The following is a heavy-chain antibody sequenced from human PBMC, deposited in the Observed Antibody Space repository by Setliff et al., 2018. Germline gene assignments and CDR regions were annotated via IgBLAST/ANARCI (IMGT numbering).Heavy chain of an antibody. CDR1: GYSFTSYW. V-gene: IGHV5-51*01. D-gene: IGHD5-12*01. J-gene: IGHJ3*02. Sequence: PGESLKISCKGSGYSFTSYWIGWVRQMPGKGLEWMGIIYPGDSDTRYSPSFQGQVTISADRSISTAYLQWSSLKASDTAIYYRARNRVALYDAFDIWGQGTMVTVSS. CDR2: IYPGDSDT. CDR3: ARNRVALYDAFDI.